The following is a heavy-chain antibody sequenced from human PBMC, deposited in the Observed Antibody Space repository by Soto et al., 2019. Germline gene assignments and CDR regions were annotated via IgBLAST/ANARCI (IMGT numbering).Heavy chain of an antibody. V-gene: IGHV3-7*05. Sequence: EVQLVESGGGLVQPGGSLRLSWAASGFTFSSYGMSWVRQAPGKGLEWVANIKQDGSEKYYVDSVKGRFTISRDNAKNSLYLQMNSLRAEDTAVYYCARKLWFGELSAMSAFDIWGQGTMVTVSS. CDR2: IKQDGSEK. CDR3: ARKLWFGELSAMSAFDI. CDR1: GFTFSSYG. D-gene: IGHD3-10*01. J-gene: IGHJ3*02.